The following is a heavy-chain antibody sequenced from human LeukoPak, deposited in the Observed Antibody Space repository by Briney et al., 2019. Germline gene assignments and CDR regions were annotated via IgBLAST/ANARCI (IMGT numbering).Heavy chain of an antibody. CDR3: ARGEGERYYGNYFDY. CDR2: IHRSGSP. Sequence: SETLSLTCTVSLDSTTSNFWSWVRQPPGKGLEWIGEIHRSGSPNYNPSLQSRVTISIDRSRNQIVLELSSVTAADTAVYYCARGEGERYYGNYFDYWGPGILVTVSS. CDR1: LDSTTSNF. D-gene: IGHD1-26*01. J-gene: IGHJ4*03. V-gene: IGHV4-4*02.